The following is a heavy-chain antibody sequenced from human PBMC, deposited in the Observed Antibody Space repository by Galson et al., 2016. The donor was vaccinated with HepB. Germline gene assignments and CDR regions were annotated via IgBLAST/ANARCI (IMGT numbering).Heavy chain of an antibody. CDR3: VRTYCSTTRCYPDAFDI. J-gene: IGHJ3*02. V-gene: IGHV1-2*06. D-gene: IGHD2-2*01. CDR2: INPSSGDT. Sequence: SVKVSCKASGYTFTYYFMHWVRQAPGQGLEWLGRINPSSGDTKSAQKFQGRVTVSRDTSTSTAYMELSRLRTDDTAVYYCVRTYCSTTRCYPDAFDIWGQGTAVTVSS. CDR1: GYTFTYYF.